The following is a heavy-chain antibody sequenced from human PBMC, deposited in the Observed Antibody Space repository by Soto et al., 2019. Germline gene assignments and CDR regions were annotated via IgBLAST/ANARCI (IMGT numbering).Heavy chain of an antibody. Sequence: GGSLRLSCAASGFPFRNYWMHWVRQAPGKGLVWVSRINSDGSSTNYADSVKGRFTISRDNAKNALFLQMNSLRAEDTAVYYCARDYREGIYYYYYYGLDVWGQGTTVTVSS. V-gene: IGHV3-74*01. CDR2: INSDGSST. CDR1: GFPFRNYW. J-gene: IGHJ6*02. D-gene: IGHD2-15*01. CDR3: ARDYREGIYYYYYYGLDV.